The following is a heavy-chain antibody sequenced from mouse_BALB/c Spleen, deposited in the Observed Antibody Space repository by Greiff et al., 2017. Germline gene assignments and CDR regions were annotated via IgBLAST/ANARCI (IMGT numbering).Heavy chain of an antibody. CDR2: ILPGSGST. J-gene: IGHJ2*01. CDR3: ARPNYYGSNYFDY. V-gene: IGHV1-9*01. D-gene: IGHD1-1*01. CDR1: GYTFSSYW. Sequence: VQLQESGAELMKPGASVKISCKATGYTFSSYWIEWVKQRPGHGLEWIGEILPGSGSTNYNEKFKGKATFTADTSSNTAYMQLSSLTSEDSAVYYCARPNYYGSNYFDYWGQGTTLTVSS.